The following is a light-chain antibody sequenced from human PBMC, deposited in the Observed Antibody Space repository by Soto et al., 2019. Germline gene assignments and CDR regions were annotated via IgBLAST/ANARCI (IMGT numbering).Light chain of an antibody. CDR2: GAS. Sequence: ETVLTQSPGTLSLSPGERATLSCRASQSVSNNYLAWYLQKPGQAPRLLIYGASSRATGIPDRFSGSGSGTDFTLTITRLEPEDFAVYYCQQYGNSPSTFGEGTRVEI. CDR1: QSVSNNY. J-gene: IGKJ5*01. V-gene: IGKV3-20*01. CDR3: QQYGNSPST.